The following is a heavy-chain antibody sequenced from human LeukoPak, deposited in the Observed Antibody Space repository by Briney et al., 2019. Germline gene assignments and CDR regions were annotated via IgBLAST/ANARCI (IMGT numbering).Heavy chain of an antibody. Sequence: PSETLSLTCAVYGGSFSGYYWSWIRQPPGKGLEWIGYTYYSGSTNYNPSLKSRVTISVDTSKNQFSLKLSSVTAADTAVYYCARGRRGYSYGPFDYWGQGTLVTVSS. J-gene: IGHJ4*02. CDR1: GGSFSGYY. CDR2: TYYSGST. D-gene: IGHD5-18*01. CDR3: ARGRRGYSYGPFDY. V-gene: IGHV4-59*01.